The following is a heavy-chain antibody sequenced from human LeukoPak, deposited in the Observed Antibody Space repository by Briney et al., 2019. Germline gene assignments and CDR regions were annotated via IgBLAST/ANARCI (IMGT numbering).Heavy chain of an antibody. J-gene: IGHJ6*02. CDR3: AGQTYYDFWSGYYTDYYYGMDV. Sequence: PSETLSLTCTVSGGSISSYYWSWIRQPPGKGLEWIGYIYYSGSTNYNPSLKSRVTISVDTSKNQFSLKLSSVTAADTAVYYCAGQTYYDFWSGYYTDYYYGMDVWGQGTTVTVSS. CDR1: GGSISSYY. CDR2: IYYSGST. V-gene: IGHV4-59*01. D-gene: IGHD3-3*01.